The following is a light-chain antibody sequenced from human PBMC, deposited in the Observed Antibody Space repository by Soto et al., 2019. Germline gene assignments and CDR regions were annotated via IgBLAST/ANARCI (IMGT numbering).Light chain of an antibody. CDR3: QSYDSSLSAYV. V-gene: IGLV1-40*01. J-gene: IGLJ1*01. Sequence: QSLLTHPPSVCWAPGHRVTISCTGSSSNIGAGYDVHWYQQLPGTAPKLLIFRNNNRPSGVPDRFSGSKSGTSASLAITGLQAEDEADYYCQSYDSSLSAYVFATGTKV. CDR1: SSNIGAGYD. CDR2: RNN.